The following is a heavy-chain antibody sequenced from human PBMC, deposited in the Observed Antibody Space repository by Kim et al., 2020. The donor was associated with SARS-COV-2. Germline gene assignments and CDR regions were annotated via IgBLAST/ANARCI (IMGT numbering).Heavy chain of an antibody. V-gene: IGHV3-30*18. J-gene: IGHJ4*02. CDR1: GFTFSSYG. D-gene: IGHD3-10*01. Sequence: GGSLRLSCAASGFTFSSYGMHWVRQAPGKGLEWVAVISYDGSNKYYADSVKGRFTISRDNSKNTLYLQMNSLRADDTAVYYCANELGLNYYGSGRPSHYWGQGTLVTVSS. CDR3: ANELGLNYYGSGRPSHY. CDR2: ISYDGSNK.